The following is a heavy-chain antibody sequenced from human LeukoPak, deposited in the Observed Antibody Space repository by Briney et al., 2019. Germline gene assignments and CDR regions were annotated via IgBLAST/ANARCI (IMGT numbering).Heavy chain of an antibody. CDR1: GFTLSNYA. J-gene: IGHJ6*03. V-gene: IGHV3-30*04. CDR3: ARKVRYSSSWYYYYYYMDV. D-gene: IGHD6-13*01. CDR2: ITYDGSNK. Sequence: GGSLRLSCAASGFTLSNYAMHWVRQAPGKGLEWVAIITYDGSNKDYADVVKGRFTISRDNSKNTLYLQMNSLRAEDTAVYYCARKVRYSSSWYYYYYYMDVWGKGTTVTVSS.